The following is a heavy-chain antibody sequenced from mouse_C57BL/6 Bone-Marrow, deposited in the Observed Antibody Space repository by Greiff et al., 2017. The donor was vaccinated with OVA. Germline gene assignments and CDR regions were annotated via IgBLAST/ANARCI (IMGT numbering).Heavy chain of an antibody. CDR2: ISSGGSYT. Sequence: EVQLFESGGDLVKPGGSLKLSCAASGFTFSSYGMSWVRQTPDKRLEWVATISSGGSYTYYPDSVKGRLTISRDNAKNTLYLQMSSLKSEDTAMYYCARINWDWYFDVWGTGTTVTVSS. CDR1: GFTFSSYG. D-gene: IGHD4-1*01. V-gene: IGHV5-6*01. CDR3: ARINWDWYFDV. J-gene: IGHJ1*03.